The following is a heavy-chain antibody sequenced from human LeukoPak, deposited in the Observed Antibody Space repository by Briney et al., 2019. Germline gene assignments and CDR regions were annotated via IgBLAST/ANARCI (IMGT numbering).Heavy chain of an antibody. Sequence: RSGGSLRLSCAASGFTFSNAWMSWVRQAPGKGLEWVGRIRTKSDGGTTDYAAPVKGRFTISRDDSKNMVYLQMNSLKTEDTAVYYCSTVSGLFYYLHYWGQGTLVTVSS. CDR1: GFTFSNAW. V-gene: IGHV3-15*01. CDR3: STVSGLFYYLHY. J-gene: IGHJ4*02. D-gene: IGHD3-9*01. CDR2: IRTKSDGGTT.